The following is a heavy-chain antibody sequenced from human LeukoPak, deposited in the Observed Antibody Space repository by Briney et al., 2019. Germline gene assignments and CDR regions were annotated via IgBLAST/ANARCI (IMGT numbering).Heavy chain of an antibody. Sequence: GASVTVSCKASGYTFTGYYMHWVRQAPGQGLEWMGWINPNSGGTNYAQKFQGRVTMTRDTSISTAYMELSRLRSDDTAVYYCARGERSSSWYFFWFDPWGQGTLVTV. CDR2: INPNSGGT. V-gene: IGHV1-2*02. J-gene: IGHJ5*02. CDR3: ARGERSSSWYFFWFDP. D-gene: IGHD6-13*01. CDR1: GYTFTGYY.